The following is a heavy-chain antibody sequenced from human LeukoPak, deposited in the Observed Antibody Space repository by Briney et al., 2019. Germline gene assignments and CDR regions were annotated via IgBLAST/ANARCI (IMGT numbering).Heavy chain of an antibody. CDR2: ISSSSSYI. CDR3: AREGNTATFPGFGFDP. Sequence: GGSLRLSCAASGFTFSTYSMNWVRQAPGKGLEWVSSISSSSSYIYYADSVKGRFTISRDNAKNSLYLQMNSLRAEDTAVYYCAREGNTATFPGFGFDPWGQGTLVTVSS. J-gene: IGHJ5*02. D-gene: IGHD3-10*01. V-gene: IGHV3-21*01. CDR1: GFTFSTYS.